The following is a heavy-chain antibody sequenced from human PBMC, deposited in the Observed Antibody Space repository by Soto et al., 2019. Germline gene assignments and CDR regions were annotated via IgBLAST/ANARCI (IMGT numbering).Heavy chain of an antibody. CDR2: ISGSGGST. V-gene: IGHV3-23*01. J-gene: IGHJ4*02. CDR3: AKGRGYCMSTSCYVGSDY. CDR1: GLTFSSYA. Sequence: EVQLLESGGGLVQPGGSLRLSCAASGLTFSSYAMSWVRQAPGKGLEWVSAISGSGGSTYYADSVKGRFTISRDNSKNTLYLQMNSLRAEDTAVYYCAKGRGYCMSTSCYVGSDYWGQGTLVTVSS. D-gene: IGHD2-2*01.